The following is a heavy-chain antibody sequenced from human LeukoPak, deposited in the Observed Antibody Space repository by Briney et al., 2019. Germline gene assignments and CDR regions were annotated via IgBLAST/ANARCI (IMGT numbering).Heavy chain of an antibody. V-gene: IGHV3-7*01. Sequence: PGGSLRLSCAASGFTFTTYWMGWVRQAPGKGLEWVASIKQDGNEKYYVDSVKGRFTISRDNAKNSLYLQMNSLRAEDTAVYYCARDDAFDIWGQGTMVTVSS. CDR2: IKQDGNEK. CDR1: GFTFTTYW. J-gene: IGHJ3*02. CDR3: ARDDAFDI.